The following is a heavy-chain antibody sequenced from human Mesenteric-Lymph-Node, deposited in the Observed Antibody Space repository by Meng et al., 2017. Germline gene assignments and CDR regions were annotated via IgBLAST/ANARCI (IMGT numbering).Heavy chain of an antibody. CDR2: LYPGDSLI. V-gene: IGHV5-51*01. Sequence: GESLKISCKGSGYSFTNLWIGWVRQMPGKGLEWMGILYPGDSLITYSPSFQGHVSISADKSINTAYLQWSSLKTSDTAMYYCARRGKVAVAGTFTYYYYYGMDVWGQGTTVTVSS. CDR1: GYSFTNLW. CDR3: ARRGKVAVAGTFTYYYYYGMDV. D-gene: IGHD6-19*01. J-gene: IGHJ6*02.